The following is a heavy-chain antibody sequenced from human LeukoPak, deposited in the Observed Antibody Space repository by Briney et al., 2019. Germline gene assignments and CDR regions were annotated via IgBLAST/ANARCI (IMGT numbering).Heavy chain of an antibody. CDR3: ARLLFGELRYFDY. CDR1: GFTFSSNW. Sequence: AGGSLRLSCAASGFTFSSNWMSWLRQAPGKGLEWVANIKADSNEKYYVDSVKGRFTISRDNAKDSLILQMDSLRAEDTAMYYCARLLFGELRYFDYWGQGALVTVSS. CDR2: IKADSNEK. V-gene: IGHV3-7*03. D-gene: IGHD3-10*02. J-gene: IGHJ4*02.